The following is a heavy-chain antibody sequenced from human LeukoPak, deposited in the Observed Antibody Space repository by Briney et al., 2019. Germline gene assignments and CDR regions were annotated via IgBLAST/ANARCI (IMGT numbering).Heavy chain of an antibody. CDR3: ARATTMIATSYYYMDV. J-gene: IGHJ6*03. D-gene: IGHD3-22*01. Sequence: ASVKVSCKASGYTFTGYYMHWVRQAPGQGLEWMGWINPNSGGTNYAQKFQGRVTMTRDTSISTAYMELSRLRSDDTAVYYCARATTMIATSYYYMDVWGKGTTVTISS. V-gene: IGHV1-2*02. CDR1: GYTFTGYY. CDR2: INPNSGGT.